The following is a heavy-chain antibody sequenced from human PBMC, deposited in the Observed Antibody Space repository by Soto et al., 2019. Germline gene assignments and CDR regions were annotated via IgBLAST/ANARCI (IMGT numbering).Heavy chain of an antibody. J-gene: IGHJ4*02. CDR2: ISAHNGNT. Sequence: QVHLVQSGAEVKKPGASVKVSCKGSGYAFTNYGITWVRQAPGKGLEWMGWISAHNGNTNYAQKLQGRVTVTRDTSTSTAYMELRSLRSDDTAVYYCARGRYGDYWGQGALVTVSS. CDR1: GYAFTNYG. CDR3: ARGRYGDY. V-gene: IGHV1-18*01. D-gene: IGHD1-1*01.